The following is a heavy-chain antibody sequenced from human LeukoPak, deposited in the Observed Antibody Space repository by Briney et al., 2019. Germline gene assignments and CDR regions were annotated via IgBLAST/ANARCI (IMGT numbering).Heavy chain of an antibody. Sequence: SETLSLTCAVSGGSFSGYYWTWIRQPPGKGLEWIGEINHSGRTNYNPSLKSRVIISVDTSKNQFSLKLSSVTAADTAVYYCARVMPAYYLDYWGQGTLVTVSS. CDR3: ARVMPAYYLDY. D-gene: IGHD2-2*01. J-gene: IGHJ4*02. CDR1: GGSFSGYY. V-gene: IGHV4-34*01. CDR2: INHSGRT.